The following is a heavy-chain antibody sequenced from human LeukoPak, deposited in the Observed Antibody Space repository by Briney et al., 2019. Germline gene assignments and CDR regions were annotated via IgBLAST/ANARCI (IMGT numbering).Heavy chain of an antibody. CDR2: IRSKANSYAT. CDR3: TRLKSSGWYEPFDY. J-gene: IGHJ4*02. D-gene: IGHD6-19*01. V-gene: IGHV3-73*01. Sequence: PGGSLRLSCAASGFTFSSYAMHWVRQASGKGLEWVGRIRSKANSYATAYAASVKGRFTISRDDSKNTAYLQMNSLKTEDTAVYYCTRLKSSGWYEPFDYWGQGTLVTVSS. CDR1: GFTFSSYA.